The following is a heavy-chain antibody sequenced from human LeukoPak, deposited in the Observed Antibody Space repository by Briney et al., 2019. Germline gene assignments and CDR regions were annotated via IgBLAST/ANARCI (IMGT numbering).Heavy chain of an antibody. CDR2: INPSGGST. V-gene: IGHV1-46*01. J-gene: IGHJ4*02. CDR1: GYTFTSYY. Sequence: ASVKVSCKASGYTFTSYYMHWVRQASGQGLEWMGIINPSGGSTSYAQKFQGRVTMTRDTSTSTVYMNLSSLRSEDTAVYYCARALEGRSSSSRDFDYWGQGTLVTVSS. D-gene: IGHD6-13*01. CDR3: ARALEGRSSSSRDFDY.